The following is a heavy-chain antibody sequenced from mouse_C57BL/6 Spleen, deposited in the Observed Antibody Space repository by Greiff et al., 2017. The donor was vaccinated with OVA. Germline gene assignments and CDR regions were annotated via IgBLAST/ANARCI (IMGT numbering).Heavy chain of an antibody. Sequence: QVQLQQSGAELVKPGASVKISCKASGYAFSSYWMNWVKQRPGKGLEWIGQIYPGDGDTNYNGKFKGKATLTADKPSSTAYMQLSSLTSEDSAVYFCAREVLRSLFDYWGQGTTLTVSS. CDR2: IYPGDGDT. CDR3: AREVLRSLFDY. V-gene: IGHV1-80*01. CDR1: GYAFSSYW. D-gene: IGHD1-1*01. J-gene: IGHJ2*01.